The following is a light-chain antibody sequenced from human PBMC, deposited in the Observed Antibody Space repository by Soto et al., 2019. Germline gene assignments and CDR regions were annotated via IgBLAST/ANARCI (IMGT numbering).Light chain of an antibody. V-gene: IGKV3-15*01. CDR2: DAS. J-gene: IGKJ4*01. Sequence: SPCTLSLSPGERATLTCGASQSINSRSLAWYQQKPGQAPRLLIYDASTRATGIPVRFRGSGSGTEFTLTISSLQSEDSAVYYCHPYNNWLALTFGGGTKVDIK. CDR1: QSINSRS. CDR3: HPYNNWLALT.